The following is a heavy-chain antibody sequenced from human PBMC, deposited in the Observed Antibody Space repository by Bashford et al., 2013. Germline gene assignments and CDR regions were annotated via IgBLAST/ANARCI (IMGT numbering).Heavy chain of an antibody. Sequence: VASVKVSCKASGYTFTSYGISWVRQAPGQGLEWMGWISAYNGNTNYAQKLQGRVTMTTDTSTSTAYMELRSLRSDDTAVYYCARDTSGYLLDSTQDAFDIWGQGTMVTVSS. V-gene: IGHV1-18*01. CDR2: ISAYNGNT. D-gene: IGHD5-12*01. CDR1: GYTFTSYG. CDR3: ARDTSGYLLDSTQDAFDI. J-gene: IGHJ3*02.